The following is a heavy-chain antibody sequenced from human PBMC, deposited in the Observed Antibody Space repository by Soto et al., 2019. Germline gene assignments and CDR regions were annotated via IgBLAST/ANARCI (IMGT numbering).Heavy chain of an antibody. V-gene: IGHV1-69*13. CDR3: ARTPTDRFLQSSPNYCYFGMAV. Sequence: GASVKVSCKASRGTFSSFAISWVRQAPGQGLEWMGWIIPIFHTSNYAQNFQGTVTITADESTSTAFLELSSLRSDDTAVYYCARTPTDRFLQSSPNYCYFGMAVWGQGTTVTVSS. CDR1: RGTFSSFA. D-gene: IGHD3-3*01. CDR2: IIPIFHTS. J-gene: IGHJ6*02.